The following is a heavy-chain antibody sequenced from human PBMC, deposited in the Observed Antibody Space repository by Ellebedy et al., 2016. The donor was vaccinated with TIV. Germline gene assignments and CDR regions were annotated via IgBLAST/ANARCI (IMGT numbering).Heavy chain of an antibody. V-gene: IGHV1-2*02. D-gene: IGHD6-19*01. Sequence: ASVKVSCXASGFSFTSYSMHWVRQAPGQGLEWMGWINPNSGDTNYAQKFQGRVTMTRDTSITTGYMEVHSLRSDDTAVYYCARDDGAVADYWGQGTLVTVSS. CDR1: GFSFTSYS. CDR3: ARDDGAVADY. CDR2: INPNSGDT. J-gene: IGHJ4*02.